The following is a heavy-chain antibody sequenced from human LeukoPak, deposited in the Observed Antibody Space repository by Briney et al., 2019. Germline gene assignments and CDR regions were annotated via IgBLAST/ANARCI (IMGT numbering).Heavy chain of an antibody. CDR1: GYSFTSYW. Sequence: GESLQISCKGSGYSFTSYWIGWVRQMPGKGLEWMGIIYPGDSDTRYSPSFQGQVTISADKSISTAYLQWSSLKASDTAMYYCARSIPFDGSGSYKHPLDYWGQGTLVTVSS. V-gene: IGHV5-51*01. J-gene: IGHJ4*02. D-gene: IGHD3-10*01. CDR2: IYPGDSDT. CDR3: ARSIPFDGSGSYKHPLDY.